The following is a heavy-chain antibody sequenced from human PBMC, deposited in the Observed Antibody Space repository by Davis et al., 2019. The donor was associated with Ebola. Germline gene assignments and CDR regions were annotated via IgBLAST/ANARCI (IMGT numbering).Heavy chain of an antibody. J-gene: IGHJ4*02. CDR2: IIRTFGTA. V-gene: IGHV1-69*06. Sequence: SVKVSCKASGGTFSSYAISWVRQAPGQGLEWMGGIIRTFGTANYAQKFQGRVTITADKSTSTAYMELSSLRSEDTAVYYCAVSLDADIVVVVAAPFDYWGQGTLVTVSS. D-gene: IGHD2-15*01. CDR1: GGTFSSYA. CDR3: AVSLDADIVVVVAAPFDY.